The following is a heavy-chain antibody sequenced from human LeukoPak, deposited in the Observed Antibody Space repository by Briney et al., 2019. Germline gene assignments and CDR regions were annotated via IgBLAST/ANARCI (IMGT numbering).Heavy chain of an antibody. CDR1: GFTFSSYG. CDR3: AKASGYSPLIYYYYYMDV. Sequence: GGSLRLSCAASGFTFSSYGMHWVRQAPGKGLEWVAFIRYDGSNKYYADSVKGRFTISRDNSKNTLYLQMNSLRAEDTAVYYCAKASGYSPLIYYYYYMDVWGKGTTVTVSS. D-gene: IGHD3-3*01. V-gene: IGHV3-30*02. J-gene: IGHJ6*03. CDR2: IRYDGSNK.